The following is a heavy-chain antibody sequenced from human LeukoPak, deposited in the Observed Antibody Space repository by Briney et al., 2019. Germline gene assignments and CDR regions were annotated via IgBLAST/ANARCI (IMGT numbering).Heavy chain of an antibody. V-gene: IGHV3-23*03. CDR3: AKDRFLEWLFPIDY. CDR1: GFTFSSYS. J-gene: IGHJ4*02. D-gene: IGHD3-3*01. Sequence: GGSLRLSCAASGFTFSSYSMNWVRQAPGKGLEWVSVIYSGGSTYYADSVKGRFTISRDNSKNTLYLQMNSLRAEDTAVYYCAKDRFLEWLFPIDYWGQGTLVTVSS. CDR2: IYSGGST.